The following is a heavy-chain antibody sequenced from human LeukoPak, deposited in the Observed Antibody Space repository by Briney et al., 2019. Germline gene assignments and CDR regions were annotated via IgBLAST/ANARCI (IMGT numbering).Heavy chain of an antibody. D-gene: IGHD3-10*01. Sequence: GGSLRLSCAAAGFTFSSYVMHWVRQAPGKGLEWVAIISYDGSNEYYADSVKGRFTISRDNSKNTLYLQMNSLRAEDTAVYYCAKAAYGSESYYDPFDYWGQGTLVTVSS. J-gene: IGHJ4*02. CDR2: ISYDGSNE. CDR3: AKAAYGSESYYDPFDY. CDR1: GFTFSSYV. V-gene: IGHV3-30*04.